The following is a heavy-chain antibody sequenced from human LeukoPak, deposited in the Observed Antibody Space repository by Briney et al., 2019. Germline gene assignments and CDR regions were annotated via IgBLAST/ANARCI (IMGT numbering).Heavy chain of an antibody. Sequence: SETLSLTCTVSGYSISSGYYWGWIRQPPGKGLEWIGSIYHSGSTYYNPSLKSRVTISVDTSKNQFSLKLSSVTAADTAVYYCARYRGSYPPEYGMDVWGQGTTVTVSS. J-gene: IGHJ6*02. V-gene: IGHV4-38-2*02. CDR2: IYHSGST. CDR1: GYSISSGYY. D-gene: IGHD1-26*01. CDR3: ARYRGSYPPEYGMDV.